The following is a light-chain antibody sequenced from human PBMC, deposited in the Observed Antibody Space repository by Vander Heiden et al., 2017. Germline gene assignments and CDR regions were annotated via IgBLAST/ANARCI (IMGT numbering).Light chain of an antibody. Sequence: EIVLTQSPGTLSLSPGERATLSCRASQSVSSTHLAWYQQKPGQAPRLLIYGTSSRATGIPDRFSGSGFGTDFTLTISRLEPEDFAVYYCQLFSTSLYTFGQGTRLEIK. CDR3: QLFSTSLYT. J-gene: IGKJ2*01. CDR2: GTS. CDR1: QSVSSTH. V-gene: IGKV3-20*01.